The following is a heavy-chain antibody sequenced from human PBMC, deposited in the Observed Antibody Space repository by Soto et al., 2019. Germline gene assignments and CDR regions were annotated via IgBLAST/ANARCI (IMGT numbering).Heavy chain of an antibody. CDR3: ARGSDYYDSSGFLGNP. J-gene: IGHJ5*02. CDR2: MNPNSGNT. Sequence: ASVKVSCKASGYTFTSYDINWARQATGQGLEWMGWMNPNSGNTGYAQKFQGRVTMTRNTSISTAYMELSSLRSEDTAVYYCARGSDYYDSSGFLGNPWGQGTLVTVYS. D-gene: IGHD3-22*01. CDR1: GYTFTSYD. V-gene: IGHV1-8*01.